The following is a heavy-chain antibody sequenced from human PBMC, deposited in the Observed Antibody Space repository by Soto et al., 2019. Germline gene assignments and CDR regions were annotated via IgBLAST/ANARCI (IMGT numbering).Heavy chain of an antibody. CDR3: AKDLRAAGPQRGYFDY. CDR1: GFTFDDYA. CDR2: ISWNSGSI. J-gene: IGHJ4*02. V-gene: IGHV3-9*01. Sequence: GGSLRLSCAASGFTFDDYAMHWVRQAPGKGLEWVSGISWNSGSIGYADSVKGRFTISRDNAKNSLYLQMNSLRAEDTALYYCAKDLRAAGPQRGYFDYRGQGTLVTVSS. D-gene: IGHD6-13*01.